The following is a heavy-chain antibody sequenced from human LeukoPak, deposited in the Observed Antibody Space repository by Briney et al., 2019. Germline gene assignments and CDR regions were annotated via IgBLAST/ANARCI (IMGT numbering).Heavy chain of an antibody. J-gene: IGHJ6*03. CDR3: VREVSTAGPYYYYYYYMDV. CDR1: GYTFTSYG. Sequence: GASVKVSCKASGYTFTSYGISWVRQAPGQGLEWMGWISAYNGNTNYAQKLQGRVTMTTDTSTSTAYMELRSLRSDDTAVYYCVREVSTAGPYYYYYYYMDVWGKGTTVTVSS. CDR2: ISAYNGNT. V-gene: IGHV1-18*01. D-gene: IGHD6-13*01.